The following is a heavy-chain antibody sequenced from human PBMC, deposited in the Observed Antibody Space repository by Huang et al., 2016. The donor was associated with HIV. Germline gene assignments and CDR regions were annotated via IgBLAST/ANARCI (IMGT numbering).Heavy chain of an antibody. Sequence: LQLQESCPGLVKSSETLSLICTVSVGSISSSSYYWGWIRQPPGKGPEWIGSISYSGNTNYNPPLKSRVTISVDTSKNQFSLKVNSVTAADTAVYYCARHGRVAGHYYNNMDVWGRGTTVTVSS. CDR2: ISYSGNT. CDR3: ARHGRVAGHYYNNMDV. D-gene: IGHD6-19*01. V-gene: IGHV4-39*01. CDR1: VGSISSSSYY. J-gene: IGHJ6*02.